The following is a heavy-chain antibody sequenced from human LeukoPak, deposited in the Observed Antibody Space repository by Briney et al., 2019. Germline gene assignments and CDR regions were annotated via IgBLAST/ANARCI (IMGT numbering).Heavy chain of an antibody. D-gene: IGHD2-15*01. CDR3: ARRRCSGGSCYSYYFDY. CDR1: GYSFTSYW. Sequence: GESLKISCQGSGYSFTSYWIGWVRQMPGKGLEWMGIIYPGDSDTRYSPSFQGQVTISADKSISTAYLQWSSLKASDTAMYYCARRRCSGGSCYSYYFDYWGQGTLVTVSS. J-gene: IGHJ4*02. V-gene: IGHV5-51*01. CDR2: IYPGDSDT.